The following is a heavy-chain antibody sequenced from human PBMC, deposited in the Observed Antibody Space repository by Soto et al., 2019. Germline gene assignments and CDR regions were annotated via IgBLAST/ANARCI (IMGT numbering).Heavy chain of an antibody. V-gene: IGHV1-8*01. D-gene: IGHD2-2*01. CDR2: MNPNSGNT. Sequence: ASVKVSCKASGYTFTSYDINWVRQATGQGLEWMGWMNPNSGNTGYAQKIQGRVTMTRNTSISTAYMELSSLRSEDTAVFYFARGLVFCSSTSCSQPDYYYYMDVWGKGTTVTVSS. CDR3: ARGLVFCSSTSCSQPDYYYYMDV. J-gene: IGHJ6*03. CDR1: GYTFTSYD.